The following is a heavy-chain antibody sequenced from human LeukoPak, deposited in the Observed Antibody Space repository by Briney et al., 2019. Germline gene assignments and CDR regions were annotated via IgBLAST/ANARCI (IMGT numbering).Heavy chain of an antibody. J-gene: IGHJ4*02. CDR1: GGSISSYY. Sequence: SETLSLTCTVWGGSISSYYWSWIRQPPGKGLEWSGFIYYSGSTNYNPSVKSRVTISVDPSKNQFSLKLSSVTAADTAVYYCARYGLAGYYFDYWGQGTLVTVSS. V-gene: IGHV4-59*01. D-gene: IGHD3-16*01. CDR3: ARYGLAGYYFDY. CDR2: IYYSGST.